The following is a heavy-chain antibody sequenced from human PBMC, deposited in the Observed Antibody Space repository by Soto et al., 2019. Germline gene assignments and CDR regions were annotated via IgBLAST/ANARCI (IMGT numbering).Heavy chain of an antibody. D-gene: IGHD1-1*01. Sequence: VGSLRLSCAASGFTFRSYSVNWVRQAPGKGLEWVSSISSDSYYIDFADSVKGRFTISRDDVSNSVSLQMDSLRVEDTGIYYCARYDAFKAFDLWGQGTMVTVSS. V-gene: IGHV3-21*06. CDR2: ISSDSYYI. CDR1: GFTFRSYS. J-gene: IGHJ3*01. CDR3: ARYDAFKAFDL.